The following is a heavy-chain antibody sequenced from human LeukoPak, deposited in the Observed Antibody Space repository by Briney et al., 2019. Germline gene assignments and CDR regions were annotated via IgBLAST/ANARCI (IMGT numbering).Heavy chain of an antibody. CDR2: IYYSGST. V-gene: IGHV4-30-4*08. CDR1: GGSISSGDYY. D-gene: IGHD3-3*01. Sequence: PSETLSLTCTVSGGSISSGDYYWSWFRQPPGKGLEWIGYIYYSGSTYYNPSLKSRVTISADTSKNQFSLKLNSVTAADTAVYYCARSHNFWSAYNLDYWGQGTLVTVSS. J-gene: IGHJ4*02. CDR3: ARSHNFWSAYNLDY.